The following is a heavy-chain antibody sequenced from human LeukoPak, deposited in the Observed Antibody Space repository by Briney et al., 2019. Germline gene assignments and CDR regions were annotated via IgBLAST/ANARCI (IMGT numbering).Heavy chain of an antibody. V-gene: IGHV4-59*01. CDR3: ARETSLAGFASGLGFNY. CDR2: IYGSGNT. Sequence: SETMSLTCTVSGGSISGWYWSWIRQPPGKGLEWIGYIYGSGNTNYDPSLKSRVTMSIDTSKNQFSLKLTSVTAADTATYYCARETSLAGFASGLGFNYWGQGILVTVSS. D-gene: IGHD6-19*01. CDR1: GGSISGWY. J-gene: IGHJ4*02.